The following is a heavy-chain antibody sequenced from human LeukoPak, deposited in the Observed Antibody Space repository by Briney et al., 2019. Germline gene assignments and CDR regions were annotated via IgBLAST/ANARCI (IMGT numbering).Heavy chain of an antibody. J-gene: IGHJ4*02. V-gene: IGHV4-59*13. Sequence: PSETLSVTCTVSGGSISDYYWGWIRQPQGKGLEWIGYIYTSGSTTYNPSVKSRVTISVDTSKNHFSLRLSSVTAADAAVYYCARAGDSGSYCDYWGQGTLVTVSS. CDR2: IYTSGST. D-gene: IGHD1-26*01. CDR3: ARAGDSGSYCDY. CDR1: GGSISDYY.